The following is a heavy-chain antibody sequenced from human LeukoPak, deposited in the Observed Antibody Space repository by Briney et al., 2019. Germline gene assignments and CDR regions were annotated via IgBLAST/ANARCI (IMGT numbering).Heavy chain of an antibody. V-gene: IGHV3-21*01. J-gene: IGHJ6*03. Sequence: PGGSLRLSCAASGFTFSSYSMNWVRQAPGKGLEWVSSISSSSSYIYYADSVKGRFTISRDNAKNSLYLQMNSLRAEDTAVYYCARISRNYEPPTYYNRAVWGKGTRGAVSS. CDR3: ARISRNYEPPTYYNRAV. D-gene: IGHD3-22*01. CDR1: GFTFSSYS. CDR2: ISSSSSYI.